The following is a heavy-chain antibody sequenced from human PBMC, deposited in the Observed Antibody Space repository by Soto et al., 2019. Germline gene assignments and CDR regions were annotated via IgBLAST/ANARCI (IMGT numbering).Heavy chain of an antibody. CDR1: GDSISSSNW. CDR3: ARKIAGYYPFED. Sequence: QVHLQESGPGLVKPSDTLSLTCAVSGDSISSSNWWGWIRQPPGKGLEWIGYIYYSVSTYYNPSLKSRVTMSVDTSKNQFSLKLTSLTAVDTAVYYFARKIAGYYPFEDWGQGTLVTVSS. CDR2: IYYSVST. D-gene: IGHD2-2*03. V-gene: IGHV4-28*01. J-gene: IGHJ4*02.